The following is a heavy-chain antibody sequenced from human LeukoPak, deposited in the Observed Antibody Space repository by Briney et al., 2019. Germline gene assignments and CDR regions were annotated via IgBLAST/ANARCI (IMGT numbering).Heavy chain of an antibody. CDR1: GGSITSYY. CDR3: ARVGSGWSFDY. V-gene: IGHV4-4*07. Sequence: SETLSLTCTVSGGSITSYYWSWIRQPAGRGLEWIGRIQTSGSTNYNPSLKSRVTMSVDTSKNKFSLKVNSVTAADTAVYYCARVGSGWSFDYWGQGTLVTVSS. CDR2: IQTSGST. J-gene: IGHJ4*02. D-gene: IGHD6-19*01.